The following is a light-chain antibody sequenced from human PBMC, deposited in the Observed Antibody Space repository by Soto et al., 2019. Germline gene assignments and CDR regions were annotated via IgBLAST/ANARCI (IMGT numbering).Light chain of an antibody. V-gene: IGKV3-20*01. CDR3: QQYGSSPPWT. Sequence: EIVLTQSPGTLSLSPGERATLSCRASQSVSSSYLAWYQQKPGQAPGLLMYGASSRATGIPDRFSGSGSGTDFTLTISRLEREDFAVYYCQQYGSSPPWTFGQGTKVEIK. CDR1: QSVSSSY. J-gene: IGKJ1*01. CDR2: GAS.